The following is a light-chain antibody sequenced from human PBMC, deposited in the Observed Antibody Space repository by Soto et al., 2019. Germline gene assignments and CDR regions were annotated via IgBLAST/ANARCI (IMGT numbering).Light chain of an antibody. J-gene: IGKJ2*01. V-gene: IGKV2-24*01. CDR3: MQPTHPPT. Sequence: DIVMTQTPLSSPVTLGQPASISCRSSQSLVHSDGNTYLSWLQQRPGQPPRLLIYAISNRFSGARDRLGGRGEGKFFTKKIRGGGAGDGEFYYCMQPTHPPTLGGGTNLE. CDR1: QSLVHSDGNTY. CDR2: AIS.